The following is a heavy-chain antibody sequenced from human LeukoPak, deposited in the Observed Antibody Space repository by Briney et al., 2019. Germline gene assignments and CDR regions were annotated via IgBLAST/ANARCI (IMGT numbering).Heavy chain of an antibody. V-gene: IGHV3-53*01. J-gene: IGHJ4*02. D-gene: IGHD2-21*01. CDR2: IYSGGTT. CDR3: AKGHSLPL. CDR1: GFAVSGNY. Sequence: GGSLRLSCAVSGFAVSGNYMSWVRQAPGKGLEWVSLIYSGGTTYYADSVKGRFTISRDNSKNTLYLQMNSLRAEDTAVYYCAKGHSLPLWGQGTLVTVSS.